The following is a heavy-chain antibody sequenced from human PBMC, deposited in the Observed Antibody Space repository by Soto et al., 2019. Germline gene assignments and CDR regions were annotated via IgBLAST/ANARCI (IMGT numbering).Heavy chain of an antibody. Sequence: SETLSLTCTVSGGSISSGGYYWSWIRQHPGKGLEWIGYIYHSGTTYYNPSLKSRVTISVDTSKNQFSLKLSSVTAADTAVYYCARGYYDSSGPGYFQHWGQGTLVTVSS. V-gene: IGHV4-30-4*08. D-gene: IGHD3-22*01. CDR3: ARGYYDSSGPGYFQH. CDR1: GGSISSGGYY. J-gene: IGHJ1*01. CDR2: IYHSGTT.